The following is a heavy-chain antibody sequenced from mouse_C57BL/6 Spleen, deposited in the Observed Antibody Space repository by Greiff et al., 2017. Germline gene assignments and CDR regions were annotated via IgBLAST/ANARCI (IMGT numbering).Heavy chain of an antibody. Sequence: QVQLKESGAELVRPGASVTLSCKASGYTFTDYEMHWVKQTPVHGLEWIGAIDPETGGTAYNQKFKGKAILTADKSSSTAYMELRSLTSEDSAVYYCTRWTDYDAMDYWGQGTSVTVSS. CDR3: TRWTDYDAMDY. CDR1: GYTFTDYE. V-gene: IGHV1-15*01. J-gene: IGHJ4*01. CDR2: IDPETGGT.